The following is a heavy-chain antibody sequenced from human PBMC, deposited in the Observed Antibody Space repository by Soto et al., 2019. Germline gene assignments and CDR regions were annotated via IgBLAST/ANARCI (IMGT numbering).Heavy chain of an antibody. V-gene: IGHV3-11*01. CDR1: GFTFSDYY. CDR3: ARDHYDFWSGYFSGFDY. J-gene: IGHJ4*02. CDR2: ISSSGSTI. D-gene: IGHD3-3*01. Sequence: GESLKISCAASGFTFSDYYMSWIRQAPGKGLEWVSYISSSGSTIYYADSVKGRFTISRDNAKNSLYLQMNSLRAEDTAVYYCARDHYDFWSGYFSGFDYWGQGTLVTVSS.